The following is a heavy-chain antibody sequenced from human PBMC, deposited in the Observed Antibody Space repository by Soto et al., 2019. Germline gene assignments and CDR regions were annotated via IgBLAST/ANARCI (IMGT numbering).Heavy chain of an antibody. V-gene: IGHV1-46*03. CDR1: GYTFTCYY. CDR2: INPSGGST. Sequence: GASVKVSCNASGYTFTCYYMHWVRQSPGQGLEWMGIINPSGGSTSYAQKFQGRVTMTRDTSTSTVYMELSSLRSEDTTVYYCASCPGYSSSWSEYYFDYWGQGTLVTVSP. CDR3: ASCPGYSSSWSEYYFDY. J-gene: IGHJ4*02. D-gene: IGHD6-13*01.